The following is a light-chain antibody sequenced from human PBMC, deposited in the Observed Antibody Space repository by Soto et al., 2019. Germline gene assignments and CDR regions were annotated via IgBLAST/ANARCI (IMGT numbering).Light chain of an antibody. CDR2: AAS. Sequence: IKMTQSPSTLSGTVGDRVTITCRASQTISSWLAWYQQKPGKAPKLLIYAASTLQSGVPARFSGSGSGTLFTLTISSLQPEDFATYYCQQLNDYPITFGQGTRLEI. V-gene: IGKV1-9*01. J-gene: IGKJ5*01. CDR3: QQLNDYPIT. CDR1: QTISSW.